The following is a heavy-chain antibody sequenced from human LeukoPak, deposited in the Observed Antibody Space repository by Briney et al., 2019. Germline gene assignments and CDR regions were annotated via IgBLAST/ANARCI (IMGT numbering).Heavy chain of an antibody. Sequence: PSKTLSLTCTVSGGSISSYYWSWIRQPPGKGLEWIGYIYYSGSTNYNPSLKSRVTISVDTSKNQFSLKLSSVTAADTAVYYCARHSGSSSSRPFDYWGQGTLVTVSS. J-gene: IGHJ4*02. CDR1: GGSISSYY. V-gene: IGHV4-59*08. CDR3: ARHSGSSSSRPFDY. D-gene: IGHD6-6*01. CDR2: IYYSGST.